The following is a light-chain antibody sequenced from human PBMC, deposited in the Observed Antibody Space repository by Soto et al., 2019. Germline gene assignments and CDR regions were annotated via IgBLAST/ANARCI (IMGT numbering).Light chain of an antibody. V-gene: IGKV1-39*01. CDR3: QQSYSTPYT. CDR1: QSIRKY. Sequence: DMQMTQAPSSLSASVGDRVTITCRASQSIRKYVNWYQQKPGKAPKFLIYVASTLQSGVPSRFSGSGSGTDFTLTISSLQPEDFATYYCQQSYSTPYTFGPGTKLEIK. J-gene: IGKJ2*01. CDR2: VAS.